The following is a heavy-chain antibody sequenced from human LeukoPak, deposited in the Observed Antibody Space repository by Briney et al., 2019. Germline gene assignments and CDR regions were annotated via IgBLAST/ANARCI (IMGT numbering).Heavy chain of an antibody. CDR2: IKQDGSEK. Sequence: GGSLRLSCAASGFTFSSYSMNWVRQAPGKGLEWVANIKQDGSEKYYVDSVKGRFTISRDNAKNSLYLQMNSLRAEDTAVYYCARDGTFHAFDIWGQGTMVTVSS. CDR3: ARDGTFHAFDI. CDR1: GFTFSSYS. D-gene: IGHD1-26*01. J-gene: IGHJ3*02. V-gene: IGHV3-7*01.